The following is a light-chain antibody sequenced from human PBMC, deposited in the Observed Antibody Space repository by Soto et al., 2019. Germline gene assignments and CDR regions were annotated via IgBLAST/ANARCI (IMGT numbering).Light chain of an antibody. V-gene: IGKV2-28*01. CDR1: QSLLHSNGYNY. CDR2: MGS. CDR3: MQTLQSPWT. Sequence: EIVMTQSPGTLSLSPGERATISCRASQSLLHSNGYNYLDWYLQKPGQSPQLLICMGSNRASGVPDRFSGSGSGTDFTLTISRVEAEDFGVYYCMQTLQSPWTFGQGTQVDIK. J-gene: IGKJ1*01.